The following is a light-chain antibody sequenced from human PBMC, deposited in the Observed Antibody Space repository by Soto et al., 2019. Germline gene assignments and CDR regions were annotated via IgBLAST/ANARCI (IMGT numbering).Light chain of an antibody. Sequence: DIQMTQSPSTLFVSVGDTVTITCRASQSINKWLAWYQQKPGKAPTLLIYEVSTLESGVPSRFSGSGSGTENTLTFNSLQSDYSATYYCQQQNSSFGQGTKLEIK. V-gene: IGKV1-5*03. J-gene: IGKJ2*01. CDR2: EVS. CDR1: QSINKW. CDR3: QQQNSS.